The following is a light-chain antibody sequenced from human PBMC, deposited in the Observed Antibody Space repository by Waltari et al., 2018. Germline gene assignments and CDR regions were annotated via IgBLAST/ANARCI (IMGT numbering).Light chain of an antibody. Sequence: QSALTQPASVSGSPGQSITISCTGTSSDVGGYNYVSWYQQHPGKAPKLMIYDVSNRASVVSTRFSGSKSGNTASLTISGLQAEDEADYYCSSYTSSSTLVVFGGGTKLTVL. V-gene: IGLV2-14*03. CDR3: SSYTSSSTLVV. CDR1: SSDVGGYNY. J-gene: IGLJ2*01. CDR2: DVS.